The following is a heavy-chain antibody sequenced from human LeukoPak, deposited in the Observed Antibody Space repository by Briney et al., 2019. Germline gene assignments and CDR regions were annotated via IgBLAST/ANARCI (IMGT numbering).Heavy chain of an antibody. CDR1: GGSINSYY. J-gene: IGHJ3*02. CDR2: IYYSGST. V-gene: IGHV4-59*01. CDR3: ARGRFLDAFDI. Sequence: SETLSLTCTVSGGSINSYYWSWIRQPPGKGLEWIGYIYYSGSTKYKPSLKSRVTISVDTSKNQFSLKLGSVTAADTAVYYCARGRFLDAFDIWGQGTMVTVSS. D-gene: IGHD3-3*01.